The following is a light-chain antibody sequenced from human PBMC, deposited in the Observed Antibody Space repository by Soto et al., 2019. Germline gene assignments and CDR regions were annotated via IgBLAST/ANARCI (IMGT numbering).Light chain of an antibody. J-gene: IGLJ3*02. CDR3: CSYTNTNTWV. Sequence: QSALTQVASVSGSPRQSITISRTGTSSDVGTYNYVSWYQQHPGKAPKLMIYEVNNRPSGVSNRFSGSKSANTASLTISGLQAEDEADYYCCSYTNTNTWVFGGGTKLTVL. V-gene: IGLV2-14*01. CDR1: SSDVGTYNY. CDR2: EVN.